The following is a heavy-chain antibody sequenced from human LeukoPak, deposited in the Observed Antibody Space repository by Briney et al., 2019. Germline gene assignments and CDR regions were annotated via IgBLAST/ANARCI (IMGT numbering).Heavy chain of an antibody. J-gene: IGHJ4*02. D-gene: IGHD4-17*01. Sequence: HPGGSLRLSCAASGFTFSSYEMKWVRQAPGKGLEWVSYISSSGSTIYYADSVKGRFTISRDNAKNSLYLQMNSLRAEDTAVYYCARVGKSTYGCDYWGQGTLVTVSS. CDR1: GFTFSSYE. V-gene: IGHV3-48*03. CDR3: ARVGKSTYGCDY. CDR2: ISSSGSTI.